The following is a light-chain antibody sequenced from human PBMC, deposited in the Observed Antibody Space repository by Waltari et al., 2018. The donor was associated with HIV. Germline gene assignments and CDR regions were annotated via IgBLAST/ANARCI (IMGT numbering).Light chain of an antibody. J-gene: IGLJ3*02. V-gene: IGLV2-14*01. CDR3: SSYSARGFVA. CDR1: TSDFDTFDF. Sequence: HSALTQPASVSGSPGQSLTISCTGPTSDFDTFDFVSWYQQSPGRAPKLIIFEVYFRPSGVSQRFSGSKSGDTASLTISALRAEDEADYFCSSYSARGFVAFGGGTKVTVL. CDR2: EVY.